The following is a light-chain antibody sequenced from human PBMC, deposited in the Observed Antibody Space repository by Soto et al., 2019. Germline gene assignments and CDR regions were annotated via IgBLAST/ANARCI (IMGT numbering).Light chain of an antibody. Sequence: DIQMTQSPSTLSASVGDRVTLTCRASQSISSWLAWYQQKPGKAPKLLIYKASSVESGVPSWFSGSGSGTLFTLTIRSLQPDDFATYYMQKYNSCWKFGQGTKLEIK. J-gene: IGKJ1*01. CDR2: KAS. V-gene: IGKV1-5*03. CDR1: QSISSW. CDR3: QKYNSCWK.